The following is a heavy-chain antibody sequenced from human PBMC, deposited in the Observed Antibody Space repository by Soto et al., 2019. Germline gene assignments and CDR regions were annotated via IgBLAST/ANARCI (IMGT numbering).Heavy chain of an antibody. J-gene: IGHJ3*02. Sequence: PGGSLRLSCAASGFTFSTYEMNWVRQAPGKGLEWVSYISSSGSTIYYADSVKGRFTISRDNAKNSLYLQMNSLRAEDTAVYYCARDLYCSTTSCYKGDAFDIWGQGTMVTVSS. D-gene: IGHD2-2*02. CDR2: ISSSGSTI. CDR3: ARDLYCSTTSCYKGDAFDI. CDR1: GFTFSTYE. V-gene: IGHV3-48*03.